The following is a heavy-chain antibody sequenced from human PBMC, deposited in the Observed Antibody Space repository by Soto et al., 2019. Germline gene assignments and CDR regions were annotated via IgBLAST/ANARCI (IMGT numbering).Heavy chain of an antibody. CDR2: IRSKANSYAT. Sequence: GGSLRLSCAASGFTFSGSAMHWVRQASGKGLEWVGRIRSKANSYATAYAASVKGRFTISRDDSKNTAYLQMNSLKTEDTAVYYCLEAYYDSSGYYCYWGQGTLVTVSS. CDR3: LEAYYDSSGYYCY. J-gene: IGHJ4*02. CDR1: GFTFSGSA. D-gene: IGHD3-22*01. V-gene: IGHV3-73*01.